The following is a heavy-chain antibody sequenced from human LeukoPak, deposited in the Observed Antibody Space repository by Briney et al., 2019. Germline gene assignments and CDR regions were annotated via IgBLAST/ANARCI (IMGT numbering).Heavy chain of an antibody. CDR3: ARHLYGDYGDFDY. CDR2: IYYSGST. Sequence: SETLSLTCTVSGGSISSYYWSWIRQPPGKGLEWIGYIYYSGSTNYNPSLKSRVTISVDTSKNQFSLKLSSVTAADTAVYYCARHLYGDYGDFDYWGQGTLVTVSS. V-gene: IGHV4-59*01. J-gene: IGHJ4*02. CDR1: GGSISSYY. D-gene: IGHD4-17*01.